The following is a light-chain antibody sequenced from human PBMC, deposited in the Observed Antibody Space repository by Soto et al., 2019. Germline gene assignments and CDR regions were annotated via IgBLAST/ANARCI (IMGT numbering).Light chain of an antibody. J-gene: IGKJ2*01. V-gene: IGKV3-20*01. Sequence: EIVVTQSPGTLSLSPGEGATLSCRSSQDVGTNYLAWYQQKPGQAPRLLIFGASSRASGVSGRFSGSRSGTDFTLTISTLEPKNSAVYYCQQFINSPNMYTFGQGTKLQI. CDR1: QDVGTNY. CDR2: GAS. CDR3: QQFINSPNMYT.